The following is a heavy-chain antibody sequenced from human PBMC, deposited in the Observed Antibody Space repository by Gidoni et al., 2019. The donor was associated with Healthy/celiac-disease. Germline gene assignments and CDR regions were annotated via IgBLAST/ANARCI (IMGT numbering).Heavy chain of an antibody. CDR2: ISSSGSTI. V-gene: IGHV3-48*03. Sequence: ELQLVESGGVLVQPGVSLRLSCSASGFTFSIYELNWVRQAPGKGLEWVSYISSSGSTIYYADSVKGRVTISRENAKNALYLQMNSLRAEDTAGYYCAVDYGRATFDYWGQGTLVTVSS. J-gene: IGHJ4*02. D-gene: IGHD5-12*01. CDR1: GFTFSIYE. CDR3: AVDYGRATFDY.